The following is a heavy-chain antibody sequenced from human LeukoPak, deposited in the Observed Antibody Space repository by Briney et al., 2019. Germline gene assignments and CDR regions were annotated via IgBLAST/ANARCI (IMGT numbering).Heavy chain of an antibody. J-gene: IGHJ4*02. V-gene: IGHV3-66*01. CDR2: IYSGGST. CDR3: ARDGAVLTGYYDY. CDR1: GFTVSSNY. D-gene: IGHD3-9*01. Sequence: GGFLRLSCAASGFTVSSNYLSWVRQAPGKGLEWVSTIYSGGSTYYADSVTGRFTISRDNSKNTLYLQMNSLRADDTAVYYCARDGAVLTGYYDYWGQGTLVTVSS.